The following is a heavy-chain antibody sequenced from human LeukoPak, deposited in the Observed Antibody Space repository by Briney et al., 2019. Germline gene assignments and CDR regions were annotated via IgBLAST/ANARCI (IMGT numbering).Heavy chain of an antibody. CDR1: GFSFTSYG. D-gene: IGHD6-25*01. V-gene: IGHV3-33*01. CDR3: ARDGGSGIDY. J-gene: IGHJ4*02. CDR2: MWYDGSQQ. Sequence: GSLRLSCAASGFSFTSYGIHWLRQAPGKGPEWVAVMWYDGSQQYYADSVRGRFTMSRDTSKSTLYLQMNSLRAEDTAVYYCARDGGSGIDYWGQGTLVTVSS.